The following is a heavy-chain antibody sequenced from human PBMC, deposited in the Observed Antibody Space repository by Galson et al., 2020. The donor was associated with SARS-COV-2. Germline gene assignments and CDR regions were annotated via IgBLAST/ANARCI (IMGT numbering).Heavy chain of an antibody. CDR3: AKEASGSGGWDY. CDR2: IKPHSGDP. CDR1: GYTFTDYS. J-gene: IGHJ4*02. Sequence: ASVKLSCKASGYTFTDYSMHWVRQAPGHGLEWMGLIKPHSGDPKYAQKFQVRVALTRGTAISTSYMELSSLTSDDTAVYYCAKEASGSGGWDYWGQGALVIVSS. V-gene: IGHV1-2*06. D-gene: IGHD3-10*01.